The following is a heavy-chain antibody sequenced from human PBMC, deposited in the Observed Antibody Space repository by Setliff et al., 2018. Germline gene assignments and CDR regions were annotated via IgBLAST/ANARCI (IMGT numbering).Heavy chain of an antibody. V-gene: IGHV4-61*09. CDR3: ARGRVDSGSYNDLGYFDD. Sequence: SETLSLTCSVSGDFMSSHLYFWSWIRQPAGKGLEWIGDIYIRGIINYNPSLKSRTTTSIDTSKAQFSLILSSVTAADTAMYFCARGRVDSGSYNDLGYFDDWGKGTLVTVSS. D-gene: IGHD1-26*01. J-gene: IGHJ4*02. CDR1: GDFMSSHLYF. CDR2: IYIRGII.